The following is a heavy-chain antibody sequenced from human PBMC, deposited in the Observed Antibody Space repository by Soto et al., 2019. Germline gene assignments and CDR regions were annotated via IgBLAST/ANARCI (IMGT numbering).Heavy chain of an antibody. D-gene: IGHD6-13*01. V-gene: IGHV5-10-1*03. Sequence: EVQLVQSGAEVKKPGESLRISCKGSGYSFTSYWISWVRQMPGKGLEWMGRIDPSDSYTNYSPSFQGHVTISADKSISTAYLQWSSLKASDTAMYYCARQGLRIAAADAYYYYYYGMDVWGQGTTVTVSS. CDR1: GYSFTSYW. J-gene: IGHJ6*02. CDR2: IDPSDSYT. CDR3: ARQGLRIAAADAYYYYYYGMDV.